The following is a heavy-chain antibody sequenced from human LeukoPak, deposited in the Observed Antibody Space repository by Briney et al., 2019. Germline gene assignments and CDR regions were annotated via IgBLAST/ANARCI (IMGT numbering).Heavy chain of an antibody. CDR1: GFTFSSYS. CDR3: AKDSRYSSSPGAFDY. J-gene: IGHJ4*02. Sequence: GGSLRLSCAASGFTFSSYSMYWVRQAPGKGLEWVSLITWDAGSTYYADSVKGRFSISRDNGKNSLYLQMNSLRTEDTALYYCAKDSRYSSSPGAFDYWGQGTLVTVSS. V-gene: IGHV3-43*01. CDR2: ITWDAGST. D-gene: IGHD6-6*01.